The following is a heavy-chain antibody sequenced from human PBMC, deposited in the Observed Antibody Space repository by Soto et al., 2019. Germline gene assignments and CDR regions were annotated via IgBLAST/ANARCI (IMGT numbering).Heavy chain of an antibody. J-gene: IGHJ6*02. Sequence: GESLKISCKGSGYSFTSYWIGWVRQMPGKGLEWMGIIYPGDSDTRYSPSFQGQVTISADKSISTAYLQWSSLKASDTAMYYCARLTNLNWNYSYYYYYGMDVWGQGTTVTVSS. CDR2: IYPGDSDT. CDR3: ARLTNLNWNYSYYYYYGMDV. D-gene: IGHD1-7*01. CDR1: GYSFTSYW. V-gene: IGHV5-51*01.